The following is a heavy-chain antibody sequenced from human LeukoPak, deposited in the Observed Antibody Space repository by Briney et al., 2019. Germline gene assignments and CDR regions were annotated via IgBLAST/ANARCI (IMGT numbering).Heavy chain of an antibody. CDR2: ISGSGGST. J-gene: IGHJ5*02. D-gene: IGHD3-3*01. CDR1: GLTFSSYA. V-gene: IGHV3-23*01. Sequence: GGSLRLSCAASGLTFSSYAMSWVRQAPGKGLEWVSAISGSGGSTYYADSVKGQFTISRDNSKNTLYLQMNSLRAEDTAVYYCAKDQASITIFGVVSVDPWGQGTLVTVSS. CDR3: AKDQASITIFGVVSVDP.